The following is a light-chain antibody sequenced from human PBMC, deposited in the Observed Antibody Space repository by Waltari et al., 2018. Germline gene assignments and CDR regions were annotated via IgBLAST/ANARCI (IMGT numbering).Light chain of an antibody. J-gene: IGKJ2*01. Sequence: EIVLTQSPATLTLSPGDTATLACRASQTVRTFLAWYQQKPGQPPRLLIFDASSRATGISPKFRGSGSGTDFTLTVNNLEPEDFAVYYCQQRSSWPYTFGQGTRVDFK. CDR3: QQRSSWPYT. CDR1: QTVRTF. CDR2: DAS. V-gene: IGKV3-11*01.